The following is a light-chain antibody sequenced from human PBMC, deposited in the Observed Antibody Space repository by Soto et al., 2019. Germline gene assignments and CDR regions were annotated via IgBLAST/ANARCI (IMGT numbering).Light chain of an antibody. CDR1: DSDIGGYNY. Sequence: QSVLTQPRSVSGSPGQSVTISCTGTDSDIGGYNYVSWYQQYPGEAPKRMIYDVTKRPSGVPDRFSGAKSGNTASLTISGLQPDDEADYYCCSYGGSYAPYVFGTGTKVTVL. CDR2: DVT. V-gene: IGLV2-11*01. CDR3: CSYGGSYAPYV. J-gene: IGLJ1*01.